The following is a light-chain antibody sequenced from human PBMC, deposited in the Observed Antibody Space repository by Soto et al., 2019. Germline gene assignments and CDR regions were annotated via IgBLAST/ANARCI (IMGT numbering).Light chain of an antibody. CDR3: QQSFSPLWT. CDR2: AAS. Sequence: DSQMTQSPSSLSASVGDRVTITCRASQSISNYLNWYQQKPGKAPKLLIYAASSMQSWVPSRFSGSGSETDFTLTISSLQPDDSATYYCQQSFSPLWTFGQGTKVEV. J-gene: IGKJ1*01. V-gene: IGKV1-39*01. CDR1: QSISNY.